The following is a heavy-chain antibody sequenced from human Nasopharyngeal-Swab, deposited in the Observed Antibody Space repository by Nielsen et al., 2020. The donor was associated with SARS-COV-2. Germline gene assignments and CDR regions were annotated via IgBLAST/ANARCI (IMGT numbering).Heavy chain of an antibody. CDR1: GGSISSSNW. D-gene: IGHD1-26*01. CDR2: IYYSGST. CDR3: ARDHGALGTYFDY. V-gene: IGHV4-4*02. Sequence: SETLSLTCAVSGGSISSSNWWSWVRPPPGKGLEWIGEIYYSGSTNYNQSLKSRVTISVDKYKNQFSLKLSSVTAADTAVYYCARDHGALGTYFDYWGQGTLVTVSS. J-gene: IGHJ4*02.